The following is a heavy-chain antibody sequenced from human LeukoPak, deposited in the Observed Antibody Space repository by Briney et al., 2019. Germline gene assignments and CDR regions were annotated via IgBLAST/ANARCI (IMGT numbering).Heavy chain of an antibody. V-gene: IGHV3-43*01. CDR1: GFTFDDYT. Sequence: GESLRLSCAASGFTFDDYTMHWVRQAPGKGLEWVSLISWDGGSTYYADSVKGRFTISRDNSKNSLYLQMNSLRTEDTALYYCAKGYGYNPIDYWGQGTLVTVSS. CDR2: ISWDGGST. CDR3: AKGYGYNPIDY. D-gene: IGHD5-24*01. J-gene: IGHJ4*02.